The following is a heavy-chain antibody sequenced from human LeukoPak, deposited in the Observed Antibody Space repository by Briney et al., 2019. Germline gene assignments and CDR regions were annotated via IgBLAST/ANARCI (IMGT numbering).Heavy chain of an antibody. CDR2: INSDGSST. CDR3: ARSNFLDY. D-gene: IGHD4-11*01. Sequence: GGSLRRSCAASGFTFSSYWMHWVRQGPGQGLVWVSRINSDGSSTSYADSVRGRFTISRDNAKNTLYLQMNSLRAEDTAVYYCARSNFLDYWGQGTLVTVSS. J-gene: IGHJ4*02. V-gene: IGHV3-74*01. CDR1: GFTFSSYW.